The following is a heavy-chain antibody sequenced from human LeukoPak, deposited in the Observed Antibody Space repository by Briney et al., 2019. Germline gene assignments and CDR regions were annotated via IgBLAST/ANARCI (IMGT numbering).Heavy chain of an antibody. J-gene: IGHJ4*02. Sequence: GGSLRLSCAASGFTFSSYAMSWVRQAPGKGLEWVSAISGSGGSTYYADSVKGRFTISRDNSKNTLYLQMNSLRAEDTAVYYCAKECYDFWSGYYGTDYWGQGTLVTVSS. CDR1: GFTFSSYA. V-gene: IGHV3-23*01. CDR3: AKECYDFWSGYYGTDY. D-gene: IGHD3-3*01. CDR2: ISGSGGST.